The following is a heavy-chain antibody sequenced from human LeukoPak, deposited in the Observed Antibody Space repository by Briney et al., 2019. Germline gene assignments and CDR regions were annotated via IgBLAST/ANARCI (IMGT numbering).Heavy chain of an antibody. D-gene: IGHD2-2*01. CDR2: INSDGSTT. CDR3: GVVPAAIRPLVDY. Sequence: PGGSLRLSCAASGFTFSSYWMHWVRQAPGKGLVWVSRINSDGSTTSYADSVKGRFTISRDNAKNTLYLQMNSLRAEDTAVYYCGVVPAAIRPLVDYWGQGTLVTVSS. J-gene: IGHJ4*02. V-gene: IGHV3-74*01. CDR1: GFTFSSYW.